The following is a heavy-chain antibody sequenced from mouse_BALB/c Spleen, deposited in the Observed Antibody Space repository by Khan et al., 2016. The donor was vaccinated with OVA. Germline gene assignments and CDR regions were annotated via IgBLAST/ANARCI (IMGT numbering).Heavy chain of an antibody. CDR3: ARGGGGDRFLY. Sequence: VQLQQSGAELVRPGVSVKISCKGSGYTFTDFTMHWVKQSHAMSLEWIGVISTYYGDADYNQKFKGKATMTVDKSYNTAYMDLASLTSEDSAIXDCARGGGGDRFLYWGQGTLVTVSA. V-gene: IGHV1S137*01. CDR2: ISTYYGDA. J-gene: IGHJ3*01. CDR1: GYTFTDFT.